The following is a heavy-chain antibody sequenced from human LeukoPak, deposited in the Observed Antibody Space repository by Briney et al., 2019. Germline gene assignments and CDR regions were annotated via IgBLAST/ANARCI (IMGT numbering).Heavy chain of an antibody. Sequence: GGPLRLSCAASGFTFSSYWMSWVRQAPGKGLEWVANIKQDGSEKYYVDSVKGRFTISRDNAKNSLYLQMNSLRAEDTAVYYCARDFFGYCSSTSCYSSYEYFQHWGQGTLVTVSS. CDR1: GFTFSSYW. CDR3: ARDFFGYCSSTSCYSSYEYFQH. CDR2: IKQDGSEK. J-gene: IGHJ1*01. D-gene: IGHD2-2*03. V-gene: IGHV3-7*01.